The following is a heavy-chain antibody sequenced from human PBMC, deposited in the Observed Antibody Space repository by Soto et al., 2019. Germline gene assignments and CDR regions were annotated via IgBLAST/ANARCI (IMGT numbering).Heavy chain of an antibody. CDR1: GGSVSSGAYY. D-gene: IGHD3-10*01. J-gene: IGHJ5*02. CDR3: ARGGITMVRGRNWFDP. V-gene: IGHV4-31*03. Sequence: PSETLSLTCTVSGGSVSSGAYYWSWIRQHPGKGLEWIGYISYIGSTYYNPSLKSRVTISVDTSKNHFSLKLSSVTAADTAVYYCARGGITMVRGRNWFDPWGQGTLVTVSS. CDR2: ISYIGST.